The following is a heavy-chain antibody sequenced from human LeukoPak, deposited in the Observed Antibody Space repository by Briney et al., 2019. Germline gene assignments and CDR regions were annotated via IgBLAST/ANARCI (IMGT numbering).Heavy chain of an antibody. Sequence: PGGSLRLSCAASGFTVSSNYMSWVRQAPGKGLEWVSVIYSGGSTYYADSVKGRFTISRDNSKNTLYLQMNSLRAEDTAVYYCAREGNILTSPDAFDIWGQGTMVTVSS. CDR2: IYSGGST. D-gene: IGHD3-9*01. J-gene: IGHJ3*02. CDR3: AREGNILTSPDAFDI. CDR1: GFTVSSNY. V-gene: IGHV3-66*01.